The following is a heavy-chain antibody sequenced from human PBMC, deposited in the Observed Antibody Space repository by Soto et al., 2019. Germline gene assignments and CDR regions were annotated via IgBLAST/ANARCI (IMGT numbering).Heavy chain of an antibody. Sequence: SGTLSLSCAVSGGSSSRGGYSWTWIRQPPGKGLEWIGYIYHGSTYYNPSLKSRVTISVDRSKNQFSLKLSSVTAADTAVYSLARAGGFGAVAVDFWGQGTLATVSS. J-gene: IGHJ4*02. D-gene: IGHD6-19*01. CDR2: IYHGST. CDR3: ARAGGFGAVAVDF. CDR1: GGSSSRGGYS. V-gene: IGHV4-30-2*01.